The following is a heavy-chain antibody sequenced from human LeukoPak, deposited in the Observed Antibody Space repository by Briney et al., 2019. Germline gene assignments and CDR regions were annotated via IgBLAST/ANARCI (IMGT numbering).Heavy chain of an antibody. CDR3: ARDPDSSAFDY. CDR1: GFNFGTYL. V-gene: IGHV3-7*01. CDR2: IKYDDTVK. Sequence: GGSLRLSCTAAGFNFGTYLISWVRQSPEKGLEFVANIKYDDTVKNYVDSVKGRFTISRDNPSNSVYLQMDSLRPEDTALYYCARDPDSSAFDYWGQGAQVTVSS. J-gene: IGHJ4*02. D-gene: IGHD2-15*01.